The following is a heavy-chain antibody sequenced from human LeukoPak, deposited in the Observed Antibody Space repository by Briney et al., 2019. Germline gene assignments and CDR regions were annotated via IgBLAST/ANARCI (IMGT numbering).Heavy chain of an antibody. CDR2: INPNSGGT. D-gene: IGHD2-15*01. Sequence: ASVKMSCKASGYTFSDNYIHWVRQAPGQGLEWVGWINPNSGGTNYAQKFEGRVTMTSDTSISTGYMELSGLTSGDTAIYFCARAQSRLRLYCSECWGQGTLVTVSS. V-gene: IGHV1-2*02. CDR3: ARAQSRLRLYCSEC. CDR1: GYTFSDNY. J-gene: IGHJ4*02.